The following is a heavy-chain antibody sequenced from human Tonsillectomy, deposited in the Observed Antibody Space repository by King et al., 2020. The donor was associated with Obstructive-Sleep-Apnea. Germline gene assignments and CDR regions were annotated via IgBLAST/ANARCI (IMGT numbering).Heavy chain of an antibody. V-gene: IGHV3-23*04. CDR2: ISGSGGST. Sequence: VQLVESGGGLVQPGGSLRLSCAASGFTFSNFAMTWVRQAPGKGLEWVSTISGSGGSTYYADPVKGRFTISRDNSKNTLYLQMNSLRVDDTAVYYCAKGSLATGDNWGQGTLVTVSS. D-gene: IGHD5-12*01. CDR1: GFTFSNFA. J-gene: IGHJ4*02. CDR3: AKGSLATGDN.